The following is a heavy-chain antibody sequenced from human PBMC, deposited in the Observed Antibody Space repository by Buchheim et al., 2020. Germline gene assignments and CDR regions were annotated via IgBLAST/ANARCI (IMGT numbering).Heavy chain of an antibody. CDR1: GFSFSRYA. CDR3: AKDLTGTFCLDY. CDR2: ISYDGSNK. V-gene: IGHV3-30*04. Sequence: QMQLVESGGGVVQPGRSLRLSCVVSGFSFSRYAMNWVRQASGKGLEWVAAISYDGSNKDYADSVKGRFTISRDNSKNTLYLQMNSLRVEDTAIYYCAKDLTGTFCLDYWGQGTL. J-gene: IGHJ4*02. D-gene: IGHD7-27*01.